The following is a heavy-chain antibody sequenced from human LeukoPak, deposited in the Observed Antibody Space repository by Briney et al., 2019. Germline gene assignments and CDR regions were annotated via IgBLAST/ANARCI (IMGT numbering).Heavy chain of an antibody. D-gene: IGHD5-18*01. J-gene: IGHJ5*02. Sequence: ASVKVSCKASGYTFTSYGISWVRQAPGQGLEWVGWISAYNGNTNYAQKLQGRVTMTTDTSTSTAYMELRSLRSDDTAVYYCARTGYSYGLSWFDPWGQGTLVTVSS. CDR2: ISAYNGNT. V-gene: IGHV1-18*01. CDR3: ARTGYSYGLSWFDP. CDR1: GYTFTSYG.